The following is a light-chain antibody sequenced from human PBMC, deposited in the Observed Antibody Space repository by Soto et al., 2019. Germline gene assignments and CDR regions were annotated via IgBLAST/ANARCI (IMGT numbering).Light chain of an antibody. CDR2: EVS. CDR3: SSFAGSNNFGV. CDR1: SSDVGGYNY. V-gene: IGLV2-8*01. J-gene: IGLJ1*01. Sequence: QSALTQPPSASGSPGQSVTISCTGTSSDVGGYNYVSWYQQHPGNAPKVMIYEVSKRPSGVPDRFSGSKSGNTASLTVSGLQAEDEADYYCSSFAGSNNFGVFGAGTKVTVL.